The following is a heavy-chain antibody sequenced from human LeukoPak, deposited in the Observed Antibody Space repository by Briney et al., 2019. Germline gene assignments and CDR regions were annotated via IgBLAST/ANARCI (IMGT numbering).Heavy chain of an antibody. CDR2: INTNTGNP. J-gene: IGHJ3*02. V-gene: IGHV7-4-1*02. CDR1: GHSLSNYG. CDR3: ARLMGGVHGFEI. Sequence: ASVKVSCKAFGHSLSNYGLNWVRQAPGQNLEWMGWINTNTGNPTYVQGFIGRFVFSWDTSDSTAYVEINSLKAEDTAVYYCARLMGGVHGFEIWGQGSMVTVSS. D-gene: IGHD3-16*01.